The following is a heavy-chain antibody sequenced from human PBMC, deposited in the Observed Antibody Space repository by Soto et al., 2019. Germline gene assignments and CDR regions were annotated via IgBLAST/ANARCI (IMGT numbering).Heavy chain of an antibody. J-gene: IGHJ6*02. Sequence: PSETLSLTCVVSGGSVSGDDLYWSWIRHLPGKGLEWIANVYHTGTTYYNPSLKSRVSMSVDTSQTQFSLILASVTAADTAVYYCARALVTDYKGRDYHYYFAMDVWGQGTSVTVS. V-gene: IGHV4-31*02. CDR1: GGSVSGDDLY. D-gene: IGHD1-20*01. CDR3: ARALVTDYKGRDYHYYFAMDV. CDR2: VYHTGTT.